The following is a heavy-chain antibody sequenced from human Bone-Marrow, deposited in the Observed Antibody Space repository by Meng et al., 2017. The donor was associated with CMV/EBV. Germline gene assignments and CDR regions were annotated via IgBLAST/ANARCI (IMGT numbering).Heavy chain of an antibody. CDR1: GFTFSDYG. V-gene: IGHV3-30*02. CDR3: AKGEQGYDFWSGYTPLYGY. D-gene: IGHD3-3*01. J-gene: IGHJ4*02. CDR2: IDYDGRNK. Sequence: GESLKISCAASGFTFSDYGIHWVRQAPGKGLEWVAFIDYDGRNKFSADSVKGRFTISRDNSKNTLYLQMNSLRFEDTAVYYCAKGEQGYDFWSGYTPLYGYWGQGTLVTVSS.